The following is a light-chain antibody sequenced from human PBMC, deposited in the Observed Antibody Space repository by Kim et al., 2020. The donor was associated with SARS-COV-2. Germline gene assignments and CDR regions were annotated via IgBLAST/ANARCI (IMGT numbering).Light chain of an antibody. V-gene: IGKV1-5*01. CDR2: DAS. Sequence: SATGGDRVTISCRASQSISSWLAWYQKKPGRAPKLLIYDASTLESGVPSRFSGSGSGTEFTLTISSLQPDDFASYYCQQHNNYPYTFGQGTKLEI. CDR1: QSISSW. J-gene: IGKJ2*01. CDR3: QQHNNYPYT.